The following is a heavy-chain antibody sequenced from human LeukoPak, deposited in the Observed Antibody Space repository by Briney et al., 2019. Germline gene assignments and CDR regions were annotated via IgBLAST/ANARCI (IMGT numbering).Heavy chain of an antibody. J-gene: IGHJ4*02. CDR1: GFTFSIYG. V-gene: IGHV3-30*02. CDR2: IRYDGSSQ. CDR3: AKISEGIFGVQSS. Sequence: PGGSLRLSCTASGFTFSIYGMHWVRQAPGKGLEWVAFIRYDGSSQSYADSVKGRFTISRDNSKNTLYLQMNSLRAEDTAVYYCAKISEGIFGVQSSWGQETLVTVSS. D-gene: IGHD3-3*01.